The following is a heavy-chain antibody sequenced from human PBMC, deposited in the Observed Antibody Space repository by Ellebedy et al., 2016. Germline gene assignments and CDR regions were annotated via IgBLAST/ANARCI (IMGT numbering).Heavy chain of an antibody. D-gene: IGHD3-22*01. Sequence: ASVKVSCXASGYTFSNYGITWVRQAPGQGLEWMGWISAYNGNTNYAQKLQGRVTMTTDTSTSTAYMELRSLRSDDTAVYYCAGRPPYYYDSSGYHNWFDPWGQGTLVTVSS. J-gene: IGHJ5*02. CDR2: ISAYNGNT. CDR1: GYTFSNYG. CDR3: AGRPPYYYDSSGYHNWFDP. V-gene: IGHV1-18*01.